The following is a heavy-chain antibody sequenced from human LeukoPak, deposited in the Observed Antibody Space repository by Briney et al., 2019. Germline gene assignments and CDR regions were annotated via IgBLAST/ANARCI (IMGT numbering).Heavy chain of an antibody. Sequence: GGSLRLSCAASGFTFSSYGMNWVRQAPGKGLEWVSGISGSGGTTYYADSVKGRFTISRDNSKNSLSLQVSSLRAEDTAVYYCAKTNGYYSDWGQGTLVTISS. CDR1: GFTFSSYG. CDR3: AKTNGYYSD. J-gene: IGHJ4*02. CDR2: ISGSGGTT. V-gene: IGHV3-23*01. D-gene: IGHD3-22*01.